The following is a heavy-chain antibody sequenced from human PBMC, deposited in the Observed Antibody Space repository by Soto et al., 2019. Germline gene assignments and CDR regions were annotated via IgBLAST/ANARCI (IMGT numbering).Heavy chain of an antibody. Sequence: DVQLVESGGGLVRPGGSLRLSCAASGFTFSNYWMSWVRQAPGKGLEWVATIKHDGSDKYYVDAVKGRFTISRDNAKNSLYLQMNSLSAEDTAVYYCARESEDLTSNFDYWGQGTLVTVSS. V-gene: IGHV3-7*01. CDR1: GFTFSNYW. CDR3: ARESEDLTSNFDY. CDR2: IKHDGSDK. J-gene: IGHJ4*02.